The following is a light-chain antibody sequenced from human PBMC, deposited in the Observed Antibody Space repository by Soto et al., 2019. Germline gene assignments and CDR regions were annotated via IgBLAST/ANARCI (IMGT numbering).Light chain of an antibody. CDR1: QRVLYSSNNKNL. Sequence: DIVMTQSPKSLAVSLGERTTINCKSSQRVLYSSNNKNLIDWYQQKPGQPPKLLIFWASTRESGVPNRFSGSGSGTDFTLPISSLQAEDVAVYYCQQYYSPPRYTFGQGTKLEI. J-gene: IGKJ2*01. V-gene: IGKV4-1*01. CDR3: QQYYSPPRYT. CDR2: WAS.